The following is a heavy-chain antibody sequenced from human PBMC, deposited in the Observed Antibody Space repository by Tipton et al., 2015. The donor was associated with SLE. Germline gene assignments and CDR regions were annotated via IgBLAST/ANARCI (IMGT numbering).Heavy chain of an antibody. J-gene: IGHJ4*02. Sequence: SLRLSCAASGFSFSKHSIIWVRQAPGEGLEWVSSISGNSRFLCYADSVKGRFTISRDNAKNTLYLQMNNLRAEDTAIYYCARVGMGAHWGPGTVVTVSS. D-gene: IGHD1-26*01. CDR1: GFSFSKHS. CDR2: ISGNSRFL. CDR3: ARVGMGAH. V-gene: IGHV3-21*03.